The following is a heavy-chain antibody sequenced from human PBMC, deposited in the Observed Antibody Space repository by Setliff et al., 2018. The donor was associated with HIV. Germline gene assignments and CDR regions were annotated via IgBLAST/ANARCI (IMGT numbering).Heavy chain of an antibody. CDR3: ARDFGGYCSSMSCPGLFDP. D-gene: IGHD2-2*01. CDR2: IIPISGTA. V-gene: IGHV1-69*05. Sequence: SVKVSCKASGGTFSNYGMSWVRQAPGQGLEWMGGIIPISGTANYAQKFQGRVTITTDESTSTAYMELSGLRSEDTVVYYCARDFGGYCSSMSCPGLFDPWGQGTRVTVSS. J-gene: IGHJ5*02. CDR1: GGTFSNYG.